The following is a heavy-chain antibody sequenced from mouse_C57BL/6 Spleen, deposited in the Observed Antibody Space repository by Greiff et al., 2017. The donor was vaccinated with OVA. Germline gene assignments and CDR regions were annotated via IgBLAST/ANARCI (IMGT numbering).Heavy chain of an antibody. Sequence: EVQLQQSGPELVTPGASVKISCKASGYTFTDYYMNWVKQSHGKSLEWIGDINPNNGGTSYNQKFKGKATLTVDKSSSTAYMALRSLTSEDSAVYYCARRDHVGDYWGQGTTLTVSS. CDR2: INPNNGGT. J-gene: IGHJ2*01. D-gene: IGHD3-3*01. CDR3: ARRDHVGDY. V-gene: IGHV1-26*01. CDR1: GYTFTDYY.